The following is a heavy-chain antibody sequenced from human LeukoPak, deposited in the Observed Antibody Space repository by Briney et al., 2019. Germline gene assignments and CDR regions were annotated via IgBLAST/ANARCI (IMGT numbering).Heavy chain of an antibody. V-gene: IGHV3-66*01. J-gene: IGHJ4*02. CDR3: ARDSSSYYFDY. Sequence: PGGSLRLSCAASGFTVTRNHMNWVRQAPGKGLEWVSIIYTGGTTHYADSLKDRFTISRDDSINTLYLQMNSLRAEDTAVYYCARDSSSYYFDYWGQGTLVTVSS. CDR2: IYTGGTT. CDR1: GFTVTRNH. D-gene: IGHD6-6*01.